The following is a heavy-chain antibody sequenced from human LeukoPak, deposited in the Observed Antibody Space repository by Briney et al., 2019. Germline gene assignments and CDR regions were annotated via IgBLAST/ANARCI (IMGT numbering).Heavy chain of an antibody. CDR1: GFTFDDYA. Sequence: PGGSLRLSCAASGFTFDDYAMHWVRQAPGKGLEWASGISWNSGSIGYADSVKGRFTISRDNAKNSLYLQMNSLRAEDTALYYCAKEGVGGTAFDYWGQGTLVTVSS. CDR2: ISWNSGSI. CDR3: AKEGVGGTAFDY. V-gene: IGHV3-9*01. J-gene: IGHJ4*02. D-gene: IGHD1-26*01.